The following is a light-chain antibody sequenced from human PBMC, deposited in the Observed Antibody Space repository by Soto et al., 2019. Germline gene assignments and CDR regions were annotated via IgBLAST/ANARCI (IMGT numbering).Light chain of an antibody. CDR3: CQHDGSPTYT. V-gene: IGKV3-20*01. CDR1: QSVRSNH. CDR2: GAS. J-gene: IGKJ2*01. Sequence: PGSLSLSLRERATLSCRASQSVRSNHLAWYQQKPGQAPRLIIYGASRRATGIPDRFSGSGSGAEFTITISMVPEDVVVEYCCQHDGSPTYTLGQGTKVDIK.